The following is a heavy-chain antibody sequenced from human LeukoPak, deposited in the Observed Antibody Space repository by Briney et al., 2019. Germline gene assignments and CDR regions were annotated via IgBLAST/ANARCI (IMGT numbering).Heavy chain of an antibody. D-gene: IGHD5-24*01. V-gene: IGHV4-59*08. J-gene: IGHJ4*02. CDR1: GGSISSYY. CDR3: ARGGDGYNRLFGY. Sequence: SETLSLTCTVSGGSISSYYWSWIRQPPGKGLEWIGYIYYSGSTNYNPSLESRVTISVDTSKNQFSLKLSSATAADTAVYYCARGGDGYNRLFGYWGQGTLVTVSS. CDR2: IYYSGST.